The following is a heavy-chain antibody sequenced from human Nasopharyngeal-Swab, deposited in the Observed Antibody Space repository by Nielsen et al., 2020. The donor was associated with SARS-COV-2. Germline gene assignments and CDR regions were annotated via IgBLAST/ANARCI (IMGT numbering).Heavy chain of an antibody. CDR2: ISSSSSYT. J-gene: IGHJ5*02. D-gene: IGHD3-16*01. V-gene: IGHV3-11*06. Sequence: GESLKISCAASGFTFSDYYMSWIRQAPGKGLEWVSYISSSSSYTNYADSVKGRLTISRDNAKNSLYLQMNSLRAEDTAVYYCASQGQGRFDNWFDPWGQGTLVTVSS. CDR1: GFTFSDYY. CDR3: ASQGQGRFDNWFDP.